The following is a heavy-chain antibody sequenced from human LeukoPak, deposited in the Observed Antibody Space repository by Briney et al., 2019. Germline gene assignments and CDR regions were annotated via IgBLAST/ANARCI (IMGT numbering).Heavy chain of an antibody. V-gene: IGHV4-59*01. J-gene: IGHJ4*02. CDR3: ARVGYFGWGSYETYDY. Sequence: SETLSLTCTVSGDSISSYRWSWIRQPPGKGLEWIGYIFYSGSTNSNPSLTSRVTTSVDTSKNQFSLKLSSVTAPDTAVYYCARVGYFGWGSYETYDYWGQGTLVTVSS. CDR1: GDSISSYR. CDR2: IFYSGST. D-gene: IGHD3-10*01.